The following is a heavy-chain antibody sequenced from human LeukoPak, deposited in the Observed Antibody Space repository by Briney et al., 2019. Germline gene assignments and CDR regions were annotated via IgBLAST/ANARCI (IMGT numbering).Heavy chain of an antibody. CDR1: GYTFTGYY. Sequence: EASVKVSCKTSGYTFTGYYIHWVRQAPGQGLKWMGWINPDNGGTTYAQNFQGRVSMTRDTSIGTAYMELSSLRSDDTAVYYCARLSASATTPDYWGQGTLVTVSS. CDR3: ARLSASATTPDY. J-gene: IGHJ4*02. CDR2: INPDNGGT. V-gene: IGHV1-2*02. D-gene: IGHD1-1*01.